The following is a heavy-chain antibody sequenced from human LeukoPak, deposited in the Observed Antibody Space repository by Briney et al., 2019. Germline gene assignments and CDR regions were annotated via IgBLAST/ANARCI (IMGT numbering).Heavy chain of an antibody. D-gene: IGHD5-18*01. CDR3: ARTTEGGYSYGYFYYYYMDV. J-gene: IGHJ6*03. CDR1: GASISSSGYS. CDR2: VYYSGTT. V-gene: IGHV4-30-4*07. Sequence: MSSQTLSLTCAVSGASISSSGYSWWWVRQPPGKGLEWIGYVYYSGTTYYNPSLNSPLTISADTSKNQFSLKLSSVTAADTAVYYCARTTEGGYSYGYFYYYYMDVWGKGTTVTISS.